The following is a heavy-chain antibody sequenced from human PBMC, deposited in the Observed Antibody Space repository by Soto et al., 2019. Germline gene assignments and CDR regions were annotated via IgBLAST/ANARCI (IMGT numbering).Heavy chain of an antibody. V-gene: IGHV1-8*01. CDR2: MNPNSGNT. Sequence: ASVKVSCKASGYTFTSYDINWVRQATGQGLEWMGWMNPNSGNTGYAQKFQGRVTMTRNTSISGVYMGLSSFAFEDMGVYYCARGGYRGYSPFDKWSKGLYHHSYSFTDVGGKGTIVTVFS. CDR1: GYTFTSYD. J-gene: IGHJ6*04. D-gene: IGHD5-12*01. CDR3: ARGGYRGYSPFDKWSKGLYHHSYSFTDV.